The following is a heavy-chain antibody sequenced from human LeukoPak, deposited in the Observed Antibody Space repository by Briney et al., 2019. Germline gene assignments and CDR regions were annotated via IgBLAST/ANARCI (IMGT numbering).Heavy chain of an antibody. CDR3: ARGRGTAMVTDYYYYMDV. Sequence: ASVKVSCKASGYTFTSYDINWVRQATGQGLEWMGWMNPNSGNTGYAQKFQGRVTMTRNTSISTAYMELSSLRSGDTAVYYCARGRGTAMVTDYYYYMDVWGKGTTVTVSS. V-gene: IGHV1-8*01. D-gene: IGHD5-18*01. CDR1: GYTFTSYD. CDR2: MNPNSGNT. J-gene: IGHJ6*03.